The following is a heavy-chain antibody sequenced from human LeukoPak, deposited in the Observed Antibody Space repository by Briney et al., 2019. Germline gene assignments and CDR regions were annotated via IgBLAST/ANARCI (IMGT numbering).Heavy chain of an antibody. Sequence: GASVKVSCKVSGYTLTELSMHWVRQAPGKGLEWMGSFDLEDGETIYAQKFQGRVTMTEDTSTDTAYMELRSLRSEDKAVFYCATDRVGGINAFVIWGQGTMGTVSS. CDR1: GYTLTELS. CDR2: FDLEDGET. V-gene: IGHV1-24*01. CDR3: ATDRVGGINAFVI. J-gene: IGHJ3*02. D-gene: IGHD3-10*01.